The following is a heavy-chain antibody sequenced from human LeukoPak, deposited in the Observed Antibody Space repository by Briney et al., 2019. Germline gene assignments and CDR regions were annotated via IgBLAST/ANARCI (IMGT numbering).Heavy chain of an antibody. V-gene: IGHV3-30-3*01. CDR2: ISYDGSNK. Sequence: QPGGSLRLSCAASGFTFSSYAMHWVRQAPGKGLEWVAVISYDGSNKYYADSVKGRFTISRDNSKNTLYLQMNSLRAGDTAVYYCARDTYYYDSSGYTDWGQGTLVTVSS. J-gene: IGHJ4*02. CDR3: ARDTYYYDSSGYTD. CDR1: GFTFSSYA. D-gene: IGHD3-22*01.